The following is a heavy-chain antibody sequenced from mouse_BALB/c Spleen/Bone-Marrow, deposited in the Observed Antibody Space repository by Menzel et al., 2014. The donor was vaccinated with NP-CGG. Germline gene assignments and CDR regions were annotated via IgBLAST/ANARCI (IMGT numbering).Heavy chain of an antibody. CDR3: ASYYGSSYGYFDY. Sequence: VQLKESGAELVRPGALVKLSCKASGFNIKDYYMHWVEQRPEQGLEWIGWIDPENGNTIYDPKFQGKASITADTSSNTAYLQLSSLTSEDTAVYYCASYYGSSYGYFDYWGQGTTLTVSS. CDR2: IDPENGNT. V-gene: IGHV14-1*02. D-gene: IGHD1-1*01. CDR1: GFNIKDYY. J-gene: IGHJ2*01.